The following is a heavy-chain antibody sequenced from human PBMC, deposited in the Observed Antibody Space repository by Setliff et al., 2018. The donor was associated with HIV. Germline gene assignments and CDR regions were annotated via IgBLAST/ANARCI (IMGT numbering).Heavy chain of an antibody. CDR2: IDPSSGST. V-gene: IGHV1-46*01. CDR1: GYTFTSYY. J-gene: IGHJ6*03. CDR3: ARDRWVWGGSDSGYYYYFMDV. D-gene: IGHD6-19*01. Sequence: GASVKVSCKASGYTFTSYYMHWVRQAPGQGLEWMGIIDPSSGSTTYAQKFQGRVTMTRDTSTSTVYMELSSLRSDDTAVYYCARDRWVWGGSDSGYYYYFMDVWGKGTTVTVS.